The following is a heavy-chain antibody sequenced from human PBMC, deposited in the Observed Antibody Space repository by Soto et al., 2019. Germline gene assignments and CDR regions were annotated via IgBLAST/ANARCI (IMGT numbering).Heavy chain of an antibody. J-gene: IGHJ3*01. D-gene: IGHD3-16*01. CDR1: GFPFGSRA. Sequence: QLVESGGGVVRPGTSLRLSCSASGFPFGSRAMHWVRQAPGKGLEWVAIISYDGQSTYYSAPVKVRFFISRDNSQNTLYLPMNSLTNEDASLYSCARNLRLGSSFGFNALSDDACDVWGRGTMVTVYS. V-gene: IGHV3-30*03. CDR3: ARNLRLGSSFGFNALSDDACDV. CDR2: ISYDGQST.